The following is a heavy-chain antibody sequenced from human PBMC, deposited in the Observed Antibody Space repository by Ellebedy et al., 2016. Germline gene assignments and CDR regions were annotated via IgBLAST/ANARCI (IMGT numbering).Heavy chain of an antibody. CDR1: GFMFSDFW. J-gene: IGHJ6*04. CDR3: ARDPLGPDIYDV. CDR2: INQHGSHE. V-gene: IGHV3-7*01. D-gene: IGHD3-16*01. Sequence: GGSLRLXXAGSGFMFSDFWMGWVRHAPGKGLEWVAHINQHGSHEYYVDSVKGRFTISRDDAKNSMFLQMNSLRAEDTAVYYCARDPLGPDIYDVWGKGTTVTVSS.